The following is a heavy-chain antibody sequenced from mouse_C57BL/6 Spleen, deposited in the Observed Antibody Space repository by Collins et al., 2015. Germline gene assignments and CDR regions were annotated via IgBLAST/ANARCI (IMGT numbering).Heavy chain of an antibody. CDR2: IDPESGDT. V-gene: IGHV14-4*01. Sequence: EVQLLQSGAELVRPGASVKLSCTPSGFNIKDDYMHWVKQRPEQGLEWIGWIDPESGDTDYASKFQGKATITADTSSNTAYLQLSSLTSEDTAVYYCTTGYNWGQGTTLTVSS. CDR1: GFNIKDDY. D-gene: IGHD1-2*01. CDR3: TTGYN. J-gene: IGHJ2*01.